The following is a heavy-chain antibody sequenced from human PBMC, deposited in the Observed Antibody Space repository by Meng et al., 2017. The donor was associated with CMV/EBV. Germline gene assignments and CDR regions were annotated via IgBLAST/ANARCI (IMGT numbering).Heavy chain of an antibody. CDR1: GGSISSSSYY. V-gene: IGHV4-39*01. CDR3: ARGPMVRGVIGYYYYGMDV. D-gene: IGHD3-10*01. CDR2: IYYSGST. J-gene: IGHJ6*02. Sequence: SETLSLTCTVSGGSISSSSYYWGWIRQPPGKGLEWIGSIYYSGSTYYNPSLKSRVTISVDTSKNQFSLKLSSVTAADTAVYYCARGPMVRGVIGYYYYGMDVWGQGTTVTVSS.